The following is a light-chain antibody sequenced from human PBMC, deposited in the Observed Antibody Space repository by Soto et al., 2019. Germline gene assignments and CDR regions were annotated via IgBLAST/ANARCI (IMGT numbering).Light chain of an antibody. CDR3: SSYTSSSTLYV. Sequence: LTQPASVSGSPGQSITISCAGTSSDIGGYNYVSWYQQHPGKAPKVMIYEVSNRPSGVSNRFSGSKSGNTASLTISGLQAEDEADYYCSSYTSSSTLYVFGSGTNVTVL. CDR1: SSDIGGYNY. J-gene: IGLJ1*01. CDR2: EVS. V-gene: IGLV2-14*01.